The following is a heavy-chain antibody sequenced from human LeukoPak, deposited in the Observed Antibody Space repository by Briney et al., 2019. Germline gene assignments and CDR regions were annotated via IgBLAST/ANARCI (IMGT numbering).Heavy chain of an antibody. CDR2: ISYSGST. V-gene: IGHV4-59*01. Sequence: SETLSLTCTVSGGSISSYYWNWLRQPPGKGLEWIGYISYSGSTNYNPPLKSRVTMSVDTSQTQFSLKLSSVTAADTAVYFCARGRNIGARRGAFDIWGQGTMVSVSS. J-gene: IGHJ3*02. CDR3: ARGRNIGARRGAFDI. D-gene: IGHD6-6*01. CDR1: GGSISSYY.